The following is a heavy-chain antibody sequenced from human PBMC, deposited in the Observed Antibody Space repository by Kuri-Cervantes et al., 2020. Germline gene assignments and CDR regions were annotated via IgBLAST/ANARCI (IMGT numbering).Heavy chain of an antibody. Sequence: ASVKVSCKASGYTFTGYYMHWVRQAPGQGLEWMGWINPNSGGTNYAQKLQGRVTMTTDTSTSTAYMELRSLRSDDTVVYYCARVTRIQLWPTHSNNYYFYMDVWGKGTTVTVSS. CDR2: INPNSGGT. CDR1: GYTFTGYY. CDR3: ARVTRIQLWPTHSNNYYFYMDV. J-gene: IGHJ6*03. V-gene: IGHV1-2*02. D-gene: IGHD5-18*01.